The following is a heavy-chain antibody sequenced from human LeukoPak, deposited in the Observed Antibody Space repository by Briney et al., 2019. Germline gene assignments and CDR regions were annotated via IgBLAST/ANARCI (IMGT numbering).Heavy chain of an antibody. V-gene: IGHV6-1*01. CDR2: TYYRSKWYN. Sequence: SQTLSLTCAISGDSVSSNSAAWNWIRQSPSRGLEWLGRTYYRSKWYNDYGVSVKSRITIKQDKSKNHFSLQLNSVTPEDTAVYYCARVASSGWYAPYYYYGMDVWGQGTTVTVSS. J-gene: IGHJ6*02. D-gene: IGHD6-19*01. CDR1: GDSVSSNSAA. CDR3: ARVASSGWYAPYYYYGMDV.